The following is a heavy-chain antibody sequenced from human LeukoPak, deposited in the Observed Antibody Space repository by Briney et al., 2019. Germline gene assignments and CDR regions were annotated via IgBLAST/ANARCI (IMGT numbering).Heavy chain of an antibody. Sequence: PSETLSLTCTVSGGSISSYYWSWIRQPPGKGLEWIGYIYSSGSTNYNPSLKSRVTISVDTSKNQFSLKLSSVTAADTAVYYCARGIVGATRGFDYWGQGTLVTVSS. D-gene: IGHD1-26*01. J-gene: IGHJ4*02. CDR2: IYSSGST. V-gene: IGHV4-59*01. CDR3: ARGIVGATRGFDY. CDR1: GGSISSYY.